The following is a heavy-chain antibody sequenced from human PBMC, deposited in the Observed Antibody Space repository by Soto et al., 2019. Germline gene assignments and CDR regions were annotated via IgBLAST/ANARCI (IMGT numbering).Heavy chain of an antibody. Sequence: PGGSLRLSCVASGFSFSNYWMHWVRQAPGEGLMWVARVDNGGGGTFYADSVRGRFTISRDNTNNNLYLQMNNLRVEDTAIYYCARDFPNNWFDPWGKGTLVPVYS. V-gene: IGHV3-74*01. CDR3: ARDFPNNWFDP. CDR2: VDNGGGGT. J-gene: IGHJ5*02. CDR1: GFSFSNYW.